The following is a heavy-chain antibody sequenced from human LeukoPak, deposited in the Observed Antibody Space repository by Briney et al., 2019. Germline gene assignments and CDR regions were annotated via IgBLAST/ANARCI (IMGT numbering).Heavy chain of an antibody. V-gene: IGHV3-11*01. CDR2: ISSSGSTI. D-gene: IGHD6-19*01. CDR3: ARDLEAVAGYFDY. J-gene: IGHJ4*02. CDR1: GFTFSDYY. Sequence: GGSLRLSCAASGFTFSDYYMSWIRQAPGKGLEWVSYISSSGSTIYYADSVKGRFTISRDNAKNSLYLQMTSLRAEDTAVYYCARDLEAVAGYFDYLGQGTLVTVSS.